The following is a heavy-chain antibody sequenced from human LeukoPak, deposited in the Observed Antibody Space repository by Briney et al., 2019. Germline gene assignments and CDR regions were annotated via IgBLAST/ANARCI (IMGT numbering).Heavy chain of an antibody. D-gene: IGHD5-12*01. V-gene: IGHV4-59*12. CDR1: GGSISGYY. J-gene: IGHJ4*02. Sequence: SETLSLTCTVSGGSISGYYWSWIRQPPGKGLEWFGYIHYSGSTNYNPSLKSRVTISVDKSKNQFSLKLSSVTAADTAVYYCARDRLRGRFDYWGQGTLVTVSS. CDR2: IHYSGST. CDR3: ARDRLRGRFDY.